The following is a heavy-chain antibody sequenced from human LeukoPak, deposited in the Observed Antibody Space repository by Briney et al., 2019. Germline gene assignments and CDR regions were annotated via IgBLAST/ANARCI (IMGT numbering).Heavy chain of an antibody. Sequence: SETLSLTCTASGGSISTYYWSWIRQPPGKELEWIGCIYYSGSINYNPSLKGRVTISLDTSKNQFSLKLSSVTAADTAVYYCARGDSSDWQYFFDYWGQGTLVTVSS. V-gene: IGHV4-59*01. J-gene: IGHJ4*02. CDR3: ARGDSSDWQYFFDY. CDR1: GGSISTYY. CDR2: IYYSGSI. D-gene: IGHD6-19*01.